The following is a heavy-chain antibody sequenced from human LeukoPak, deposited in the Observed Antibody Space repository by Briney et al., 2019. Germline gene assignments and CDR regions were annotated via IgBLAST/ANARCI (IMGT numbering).Heavy chain of an antibody. CDR1: GFTFSDYW. CDR2: INGDESST. Sequence: GGSLRLSCVASGFTFSDYWMHWVRQAPGEGLVWVSRINGDESSTLYADSVKGRFTISRDNAKNTLYLQMNSLRVEDTAVYYCARDRAERNWTYHTLFDYWGQGTPVTVSS. D-gene: IGHD1-7*01. J-gene: IGHJ4*02. CDR3: ARDRAERNWTYHTLFDY. V-gene: IGHV3-74*01.